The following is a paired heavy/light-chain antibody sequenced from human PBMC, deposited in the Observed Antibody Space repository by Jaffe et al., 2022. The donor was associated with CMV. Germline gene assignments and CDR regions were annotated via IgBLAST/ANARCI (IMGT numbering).Light chain of an antibody. CDR3: QQYGRSPPS. Sequence: EIVLTQSPGTLSLSPGERATLSCRASQTVPSSYLAWYQQKPGQAPRLLIYASSSRATGIPDRFSGSGSGTDFTLTISRLEPEDFAVYHCQQYGRSPPSFGQGTTVEIK. J-gene: IGKJ1*01. CDR1: QTVPSSY. CDR2: ASS. V-gene: IGKV3-20*01.
Heavy chain of an antibody. CDR1: GYSFPNYW. V-gene: IGHV5-10-1*03. D-gene: IGHD3-10*01. CDR2: IDPLDSHT. CDR3: ATSLVRGPLFGGHSSPGRRPVSGGYHYYMDV. J-gene: IGHJ6*03. Sequence: EVQLVQSGAEVKKPGESLTISCKGSGYSFPNYWISWVRQMPGKGLEWMGRIDPLDSHTNYSPSFQGHVTMSVDKSSNTAHLQWSSLKPSDTAMYFCATSLVRGPLFGGHSSPGRRPVSGGYHYYMDVWGKGTTVIVSS.